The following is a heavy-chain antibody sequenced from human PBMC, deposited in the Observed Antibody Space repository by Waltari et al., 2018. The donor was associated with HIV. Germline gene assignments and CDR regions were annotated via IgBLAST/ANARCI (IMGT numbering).Heavy chain of an antibody. V-gene: IGHV4-59*01. CDR1: GGSISVYY. CDR2: ICHSGST. Sequence: QVQPRASVPGLVKPSETLSLTCSLSGGSISVYYCRRIRHTPGKALEWIGYICHSGSTNYNPFRKMRVTMSVDTSKNKLSRKMNSVSAADTAVYYCARGSDVIGNWFDPWGQGTPVIVSS. J-gene: IGHJ5*02. CDR3: ARGSDVIGNWFDP. D-gene: IGHD3-10*01.